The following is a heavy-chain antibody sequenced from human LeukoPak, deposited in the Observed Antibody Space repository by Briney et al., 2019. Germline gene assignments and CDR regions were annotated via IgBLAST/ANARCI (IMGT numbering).Heavy chain of an antibody. J-gene: IGHJ4*02. Sequence: SETLSLTCTVSGYSICNDYYWGWIRQPPGKGLEWIGTIYYSGSTYYNPSLKSRITISVDTSKNQFSLKLSSVTAADTAVYYCARRGGYSGYGPFDHWGQGTLVIVSS. D-gene: IGHD5-12*01. CDR3: ARRGGYSGYGPFDH. CDR2: IYYSGST. CDR1: GYSICNDYY. V-gene: IGHV4-38-2*02.